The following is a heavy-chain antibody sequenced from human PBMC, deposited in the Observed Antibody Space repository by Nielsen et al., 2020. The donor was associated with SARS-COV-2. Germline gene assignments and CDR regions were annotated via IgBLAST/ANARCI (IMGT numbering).Heavy chain of an antibody. J-gene: IGHJ6*02. CDR3: ARYASGSYDDYYYYGMDV. V-gene: IGHV3-30-3*01. D-gene: IGHD1-26*01. CDR2: ISYDGSNK. Sequence: GGSLRLSCAASGFTFSSYAMHWVRQAPGKGLEWVAVISYDGSNKYYADSVKGRFTISRDNSKNTLYLQMNSLRAEDTAVYYCARYASGSYDDYYYYGMDVWGQGTTVTVSS. CDR1: GFTFSSYA.